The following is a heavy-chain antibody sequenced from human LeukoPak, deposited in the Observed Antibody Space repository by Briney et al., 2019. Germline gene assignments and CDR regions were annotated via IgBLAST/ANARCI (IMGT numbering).Heavy chain of an antibody. Sequence: GGSLRLSCAASGLTFRNYWMSWVRQAPGKGLEWAANIKQDGSEKNYVDSVKGRFTISRDNAKNSLYLQMNSLRAEDTAVYYCARDDYGDYANWGQGTLVTVSS. D-gene: IGHD4-17*01. J-gene: IGHJ4*02. V-gene: IGHV3-7*05. CDR3: ARDDYGDYAN. CDR1: GLTFRNYW. CDR2: IKQDGSEK.